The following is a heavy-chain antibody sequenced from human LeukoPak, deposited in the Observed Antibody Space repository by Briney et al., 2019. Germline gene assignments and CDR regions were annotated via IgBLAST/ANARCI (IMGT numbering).Heavy chain of an antibody. Sequence: GGSLRLSCAASGFTFSSYGMHWVRQAPGKGLEWVAFIRYDGSNKYYADSVKGRFTISRDNSKNTLYLQMNSLRAEDTAVYYCARDPTYGDYYGYYYMDVWGKGTTVTVSS. D-gene: IGHD4-17*01. J-gene: IGHJ6*03. CDR3: ARDPTYGDYYGYYYMDV. CDR2: IRYDGSNK. V-gene: IGHV3-30*02. CDR1: GFTFSSYG.